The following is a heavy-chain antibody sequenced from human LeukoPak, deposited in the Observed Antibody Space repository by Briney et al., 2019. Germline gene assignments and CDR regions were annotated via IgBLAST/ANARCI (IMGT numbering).Heavy chain of an antibody. J-gene: IGHJ4*02. CDR2: INPSGGST. Sequence: ASVKVSYKASGYTFTSYYMHWVRQAPGQGLEWMGIINPSGGSTSYAQKFQGRVTMTRDMSTSTVYMELSSLRSEDTAVYYCARGIGYYYDSSGYPTGRWGQGTLVTVSS. CDR3: ARGIGYYYDSSGYPTGR. D-gene: IGHD3-22*01. V-gene: IGHV1-46*01. CDR1: GYTFTSYY.